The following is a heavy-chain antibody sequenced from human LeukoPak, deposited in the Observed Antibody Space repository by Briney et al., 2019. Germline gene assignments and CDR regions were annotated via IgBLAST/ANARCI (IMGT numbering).Heavy chain of an antibody. Sequence: GASVKVSCRASGYSFTGYYIHWVRQAPGQGLEWMAWINPNSGDTNFAQKFQGRVTMTRDTSISTAYMELSRLRSDDTAVYYCAREEAAGREYYFDYWGQGTLVTVSS. J-gene: IGHJ4*02. CDR2: INPNSGDT. V-gene: IGHV1-2*02. CDR1: GYSFTGYY. D-gene: IGHD6-13*01. CDR3: AREEAAGREYYFDY.